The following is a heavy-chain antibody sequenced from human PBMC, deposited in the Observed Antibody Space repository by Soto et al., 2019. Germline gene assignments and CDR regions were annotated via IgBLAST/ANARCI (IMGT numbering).Heavy chain of an antibody. Sequence: QVQLAQSGAEVRKPGSSVKVSCRASGGSFSDFAFSWVRQAPGQGLEWRGGIIPMFAATKYAHRFQGRVTISDDASTRMVYLPRSSLTSDASAVYYCARGGIVTVPAALSTYDDYTTDRFDPWGPGTLVSV. CDR1: GGSFSDFA. V-gene: IGHV1-69*01. CDR2: IIPMFAAT. J-gene: IGHJ5*02. CDR3: ARGGIVTVPAALSTYDDYTTDRFDP. D-gene: IGHD2-2*01.